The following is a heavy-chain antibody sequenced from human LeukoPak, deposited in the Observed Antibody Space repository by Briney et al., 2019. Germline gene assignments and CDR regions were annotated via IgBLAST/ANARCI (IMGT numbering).Heavy chain of an antibody. CDR3: AIMHGYYDGSGYWVQ. J-gene: IGHJ4*02. V-gene: IGHV3-23*01. CDR2: ISPSGDRT. Sequence: GGSLRLSCAASGFTFGSYGMSWVRQAPGKGLEWVSFISPSGDRTSNADTVEGRFTISRDNPRDTLYLQMNSLRDEDTAGYYCAIMHGYYDGSGYWVQWGQGTLVTVSS. D-gene: IGHD3-22*01. CDR1: GFTFGSYG.